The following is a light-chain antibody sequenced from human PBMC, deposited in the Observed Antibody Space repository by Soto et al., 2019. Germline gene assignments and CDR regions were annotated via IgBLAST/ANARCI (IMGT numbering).Light chain of an antibody. J-gene: IGKJ1*01. CDR1: QGLLYSDGNTY. V-gene: IGKV2-30*01. CDR2: EVS. Sequence: DVVITQSPLSLSVTLGHPASISCWSTQGLLYSDGNTYLNWFQQRPGQSPRRLIFEVSNRDSGVPDRFCGSASGTAFTLKISRVEAEDVGVYYCMKGTHWPHTFGQGTKVDIK. CDR3: MKGTHWPHT.